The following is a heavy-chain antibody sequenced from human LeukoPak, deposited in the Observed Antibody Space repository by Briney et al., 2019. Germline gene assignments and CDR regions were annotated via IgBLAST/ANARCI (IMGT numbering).Heavy chain of an antibody. CDR1: GFTFDDYA. J-gene: IGHJ4*02. CDR3: AKSVSGDYPFDY. Sequence: GGSLRLSCAASGFTFDDYAMHWVRQAPGKGLEWVSGISWNSGSIGYADSVKGRFTISRDNAKNSLYLQMNSLRAEDTALYYCAKSVSGDYPFDYWGQGTLVTVSS. D-gene: IGHD4-17*01. CDR2: ISWNSGSI. V-gene: IGHV3-9*01.